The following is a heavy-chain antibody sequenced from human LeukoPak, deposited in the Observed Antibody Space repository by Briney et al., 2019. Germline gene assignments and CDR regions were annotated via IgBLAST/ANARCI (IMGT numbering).Heavy chain of an antibody. CDR2: IYYSGST. CDR3: ARVKGEVLWFGELLPYFDY. Sequence: SETLSLTCTVSGGSISSGGYYWSWIRQHPGKGLEWIGYIYYSGSTYYNPSLKSRVTISVDTSKNQFSLKLSSVTAADTAVYYCARVKGEVLWFGELLPYFDYWGQGTLVTVSS. CDR1: GGSISSGGYY. J-gene: IGHJ4*02. V-gene: IGHV4-61*08. D-gene: IGHD3-10*01.